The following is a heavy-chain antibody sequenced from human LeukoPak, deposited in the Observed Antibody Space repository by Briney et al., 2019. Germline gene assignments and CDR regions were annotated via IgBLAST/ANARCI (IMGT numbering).Heavy chain of an antibody. CDR2: ISGSGGST. CDR3: ASEVIVVVPAASDDAFDI. D-gene: IGHD2-2*01. V-gene: IGHV3-23*01. CDR1: GFTFSSYG. Sequence: GGSLRLSCAASGFTFSSYGMHWVRQAPGRGLEWVSAISGSGGSTYYADSVKGRFTISRDNSKNTLYLQMNSLRAEDTAVYYCASEVIVVVPAASDDAFDIWGQGTMVTVSS. J-gene: IGHJ3*02.